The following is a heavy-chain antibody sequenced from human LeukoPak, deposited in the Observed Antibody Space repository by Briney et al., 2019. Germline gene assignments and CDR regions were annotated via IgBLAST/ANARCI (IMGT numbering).Heavy chain of an antibody. CDR1: GFTFSNAW. V-gene: IGHV3-15*01. Sequence: SGGSLRLSCAASGFTFSNAWMSWVRQAPGKGLEWVGRINSKTDGGTTDYAAPVRGRFTISRDDSKNKLYLQMNSLKTEDTAVYYGTTGAGYSYGYRGVDYWGQGTLVTVSS. J-gene: IGHJ4*02. CDR2: INSKTDGGTT. D-gene: IGHD5-18*01. CDR3: TTGAGYSYGYRGVDY.